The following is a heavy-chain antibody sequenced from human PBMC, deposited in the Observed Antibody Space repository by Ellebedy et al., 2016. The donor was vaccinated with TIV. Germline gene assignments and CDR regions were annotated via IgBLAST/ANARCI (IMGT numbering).Heavy chain of an antibody. CDR3: AKDISPDHYFDY. CDR1: GFTFSNYA. Sequence: GESLKISCAASGFTFSNYALSWVRQAPGKGLEWVSGSSGSGSRTYYADSVKGRFTISRDNSKNTVYLQMNSLRAEDTAVYYCAKDISPDHYFDYWGQGTLVTVSS. CDR2: SSGSGSRT. V-gene: IGHV3-23*01. J-gene: IGHJ4*02.